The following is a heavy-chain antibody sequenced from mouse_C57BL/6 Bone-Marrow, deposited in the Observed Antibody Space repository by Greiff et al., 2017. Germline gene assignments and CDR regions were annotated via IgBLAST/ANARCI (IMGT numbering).Heavy chain of an antibody. Sequence: EVKLMESEGGLVQPGSSMKLSCTASGFTFSDYYMAWVRQVPEKGLEWVANINYDGSSTYYLDSLKSRFIISRDNAKNILYLQMSSLKSEDTATYYCARWGITTVVARCYFDYWGQGTTLTVSS. CDR2: INYDGSST. D-gene: IGHD1-1*01. CDR3: ARWGITTVVARCYFDY. V-gene: IGHV5-16*01. CDR1: GFTFSDYY. J-gene: IGHJ2*01.